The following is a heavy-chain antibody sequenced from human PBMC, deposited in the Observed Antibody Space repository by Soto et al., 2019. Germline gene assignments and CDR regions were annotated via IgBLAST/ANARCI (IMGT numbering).Heavy chain of an antibody. D-gene: IGHD3-10*01. V-gene: IGHV4-34*02. J-gene: IGHJ5*02. CDR1: GGSFNGYY. CDR2: VHHGGNT. Sequence: QVHLQQWGAGLLKASETLSLTCAVYGGSFNGYYWSWIRQPPGKGLEWIGEVHHGGNTNYNPSLKSRVTISGDTSKKQFSLTLSSVPAADTAVYYCASSTALYYYASGSRGFEPWGQGTRVTVSS. CDR3: ASSTALYYYASGSRGFEP.